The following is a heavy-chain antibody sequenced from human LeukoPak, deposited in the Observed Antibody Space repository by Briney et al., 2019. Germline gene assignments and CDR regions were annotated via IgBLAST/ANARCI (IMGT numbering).Heavy chain of an antibody. Sequence: GGSLRLSCVASGFTFNTYAMHWVRQAPGKGLEWVAVMSKDGNSKFYGDSVKGRFTISRDNSKNTLYLQMSSLRVDDTAVYYCAKDGLAVASIDFWGQGTLVTVSS. J-gene: IGHJ4*02. CDR3: AKDGLAVASIDF. CDR1: GFTFNTYA. CDR2: MSKDGNSK. D-gene: IGHD6-19*01. V-gene: IGHV3-30*04.